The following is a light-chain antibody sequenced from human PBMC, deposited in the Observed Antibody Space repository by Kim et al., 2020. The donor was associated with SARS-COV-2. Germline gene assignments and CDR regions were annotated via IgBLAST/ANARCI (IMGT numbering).Light chain of an antibody. V-gene: IGKV4-1*01. CDR2: WAS. J-gene: IGKJ2*01. Sequence: DIVMTQSPDSLAVSLGERATINCKSSQSVSYSSNNKNYLAWYQQKPGQPPKLLIYWASTRESGVPDRFSGSGSGTDFALTISSLQAEDAAVYYCQQYYSTPYTFGQGTKLEI. CDR3: QQYYSTPYT. CDR1: QSVSYSSNNKNY.